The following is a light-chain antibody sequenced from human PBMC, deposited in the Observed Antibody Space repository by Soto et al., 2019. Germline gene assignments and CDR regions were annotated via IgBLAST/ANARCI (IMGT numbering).Light chain of an antibody. CDR2: EVS. CDR3: SSYAGSNILYV. CDR1: ISDVGGYNY. J-gene: IGLJ1*01. V-gene: IGLV2-8*01. Sequence: QSALTQPPSASGSPGQSVTISCTGTISDVGGYNYVSWYQQHPGKAPKLMIYEVSKRPSGVPDRFSGSKSGNTASLTVSGLQGEDEADYYCSSYAGSNILYVFGTGTKVTVL.